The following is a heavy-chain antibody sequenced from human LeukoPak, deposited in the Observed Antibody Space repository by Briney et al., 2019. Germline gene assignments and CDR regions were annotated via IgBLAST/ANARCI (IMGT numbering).Heavy chain of an antibody. D-gene: IGHD5-18*01. CDR3: AKDRGGYSYAADY. J-gene: IGHJ4*02. CDR1: GITFDDYA. CDR2: ISGDGGST. V-gene: IGHV3-43*02. Sequence: GGSLRLSCAASGITFDDYAMHWVRQAPGKGLEWVSLISGDGGSTYYADSVKGRFTISRDNSKNSLYLQMNSLTTEDTALYYCAKDRGGYSYAADYWGQGTLVTVSS.